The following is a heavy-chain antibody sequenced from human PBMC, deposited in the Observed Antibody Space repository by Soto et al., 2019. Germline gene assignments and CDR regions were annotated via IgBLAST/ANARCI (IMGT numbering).Heavy chain of an antibody. CDR2: IKSISDGGTT. V-gene: IGHV3-15*01. J-gene: IGHJ4*02. D-gene: IGHD1-26*01. CDR1: GFTFSNAW. CDR3: TTDAAIV. Sequence: EVQLVESGGGLVKPGGSLRLSCAASGFTFSNAWMGWVRQAPGKGLEWVGRIKSISDGGTTDYAAPVKGRFTISRDDSKNTLYLQMNSLKTEDTAVYFCTTDAAIVWGQGTLVTVSS.